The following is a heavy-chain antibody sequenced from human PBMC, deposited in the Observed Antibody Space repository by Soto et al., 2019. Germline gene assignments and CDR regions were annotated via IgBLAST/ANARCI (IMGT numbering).Heavy chain of an antibody. CDR3: AKIPQYYYGSGSYYKPPYYYYMDV. CDR2: ISGSGGST. J-gene: IGHJ6*03. V-gene: IGHV3-23*01. Sequence: GGSLRLSCAASGFTFSSYAMSWVHQAPGKGLEWVSAISGSGGSTYYADSVKGRFTISRDNSKNTLYLQMNSLRAEDTAVYYCAKIPQYYYGSGSYYKPPYYYYMDVWGKGTTVTVSS. D-gene: IGHD3-10*01. CDR1: GFTFSSYA.